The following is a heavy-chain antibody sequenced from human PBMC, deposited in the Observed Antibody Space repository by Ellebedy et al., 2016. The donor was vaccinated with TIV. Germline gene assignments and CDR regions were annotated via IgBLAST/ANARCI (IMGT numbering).Heavy chain of an antibody. D-gene: IGHD3-22*01. CDR3: ARDFRQHLVYSYDSSGYEGLFDY. CDR1: GYSFIDYY. V-gene: IGHV1-46*01. Sequence: ASVKVSCKASGYSFIDYYMHWVRQAPGQGLEWVGTVNPSGGGTSYPQKFQGRVSMTRDTSTATVYMELSGLRSEDTAVYYCARDFRQHLVYSYDSSGYEGLFDYWGQGTLVSVSS. J-gene: IGHJ4*02. CDR2: VNPSGGGT.